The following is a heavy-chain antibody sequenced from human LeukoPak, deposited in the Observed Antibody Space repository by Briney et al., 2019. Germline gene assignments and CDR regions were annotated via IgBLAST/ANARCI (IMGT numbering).Heavy chain of an antibody. Sequence: GGSLRLSCAASGFAFRSYAMSWVRQAPGQGLEWVSIIYASGASTNYADSVRGRFTTFRDNSNNMVYLQMNSLRAEDTAVYYCATDFEQDSWSGHSDWGQGTLVTVSS. D-gene: IGHD3-3*01. J-gene: IGHJ4*02. V-gene: IGHV3-23*01. CDR3: ATDFEQDSWSGHSD. CDR2: IYASGAST. CDR1: GFAFRSYA.